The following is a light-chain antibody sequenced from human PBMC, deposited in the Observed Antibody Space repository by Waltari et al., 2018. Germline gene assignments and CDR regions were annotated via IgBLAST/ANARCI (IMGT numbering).Light chain of an antibody. J-gene: IGKJ1*01. CDR1: QSGSSY. V-gene: IGKV3-11*01. CDR2: DAS. CDR3: QQRGNWPRT. Sequence: EIVLTQSPATLSLSPGEIATLPCRASQSGSSYLAWFQQKPGRAPRLLIYDASKSATGVPARISGSGSETDFALTISSLEPEDFAVYYCQQRGNWPRTFGQGTKVEIK.